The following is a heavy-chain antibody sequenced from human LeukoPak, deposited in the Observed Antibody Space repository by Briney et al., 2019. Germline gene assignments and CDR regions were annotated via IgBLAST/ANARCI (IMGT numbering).Heavy chain of an antibody. V-gene: IGHV3-7*01. J-gene: IGHJ3*02. Sequence: GGSLRLSCAASGFTFSSYWMSWVRQAPGKGLEWVANIKQDGSEKYYADSVKGRFTISRDNAKKTLYVQMNSLRAEDTAVYYCARALVAGVTLNALDIWGQGTMVTVSS. CDR3: ARALVAGVTLNALDI. CDR2: IKQDGSEK. D-gene: IGHD2-15*01. CDR1: GFTFSSYW.